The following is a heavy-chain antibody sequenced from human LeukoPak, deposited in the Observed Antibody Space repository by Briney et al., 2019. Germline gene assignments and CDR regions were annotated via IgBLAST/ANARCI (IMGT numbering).Heavy chain of an antibody. D-gene: IGHD2-21*02. CDR3: ARLAYCGGDCYWFDL. J-gene: IGHJ2*01. Sequence: PGGSLRLSCAASGFTFSTYSMNWVRQAPGKGLEWVSSITVSTSYIYYADSVRGRFTISRDNAKNSLYLKMNSLRAEDTAVYYCARLAYCGGDCYWFDLWGRGTLVTISS. V-gene: IGHV3-21*01. CDR1: GFTFSTYS. CDR2: ITVSTSYI.